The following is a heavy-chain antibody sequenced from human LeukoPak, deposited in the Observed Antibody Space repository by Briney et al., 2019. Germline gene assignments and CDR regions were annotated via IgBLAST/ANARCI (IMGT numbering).Heavy chain of an antibody. CDR3: ARSVFWCGYSYNWFDP. D-gene: IGHD3-3*01. V-gene: IGHV4-61*02. CDR2: IYTSGST. J-gene: IGHJ5*02. Sequence: SQTLSLTCTVSGGSISSGSYYWSWIRQPAGKGLEWIGSIYTSGSTNYNPSLESRVTISVDTSKNQFSLKLSSVTAADTAVYYCARSVFWCGYSYNWFDPWGQGTLVTVSS. CDR1: GGSISSGSYY.